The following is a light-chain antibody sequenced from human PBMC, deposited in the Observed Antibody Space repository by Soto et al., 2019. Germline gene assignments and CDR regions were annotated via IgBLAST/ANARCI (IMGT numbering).Light chain of an antibody. CDR1: SSNIGSNT. CDR3: AAWDDRLSAVV. J-gene: IGLJ2*01. CDR2: SND. V-gene: IGLV1-44*01. Sequence: QSVLTQPPSASGTPVQRVTISCSGSSSNIGSNTVNWYQQLPGTAPKLLIYSNDQRPSGVPDRFSGSKSGTSASLAISGLQSEDEADYYCAAWDDRLSAVVFGGGTKLTVL.